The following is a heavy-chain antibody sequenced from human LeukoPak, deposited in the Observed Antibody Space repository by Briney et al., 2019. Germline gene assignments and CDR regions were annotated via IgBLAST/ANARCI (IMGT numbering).Heavy chain of an antibody. CDR1: GGSISSYY. V-gene: IGHV4-4*07. D-gene: IGHD5-24*01. CDR3: AREGSITSGPHDAFDI. J-gene: IGHJ3*02. Sequence: PSETLSLTCTVSGGSISSYYWSWIRQPAGKELEWIGRIYTSGSTNYNPSLKGRVTMSVDTSKNQFSLKLSSVTAADTAVYYCAREGSITSGPHDAFDIWGQGTMVTVSS. CDR2: IYTSGST.